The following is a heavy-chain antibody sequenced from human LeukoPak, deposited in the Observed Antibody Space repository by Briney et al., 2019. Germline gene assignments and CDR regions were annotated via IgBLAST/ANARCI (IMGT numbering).Heavy chain of an antibody. J-gene: IGHJ5*02. D-gene: IGHD3-22*01. V-gene: IGHV3-23*01. CDR1: GFTFSSYA. CDR2: ISGSGGST. CDR3: AKDPEIVVVITGWFDP. Sequence: GGSLRLSCAVSGFTFSSYAMSWVRQAPGKGLEWVSAISGSGGSTFYADSVKGRFTISRDNSKNTLYLQMNSLRPEDTAVYYCAKDPEIVVVITGWFDPWGQGTLVTVSS.